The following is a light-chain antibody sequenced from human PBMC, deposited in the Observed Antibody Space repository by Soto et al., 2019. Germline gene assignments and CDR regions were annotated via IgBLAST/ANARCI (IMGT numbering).Light chain of an antibody. CDR3: GSWDSSLSAYV. Sequence: QSGLTQPPSVSAAPGQKVTIPCSGSSSNIGGNSVSWYQQLPGTAPKLLIYDDNKRPSGIPDRFSGSKSGTSATLGITGFQTGDEADYYCGSWDSSLSAYVFGTGTKVSV. V-gene: IGLV1-51*01. J-gene: IGLJ1*01. CDR1: SSNIGGNS. CDR2: DDN.